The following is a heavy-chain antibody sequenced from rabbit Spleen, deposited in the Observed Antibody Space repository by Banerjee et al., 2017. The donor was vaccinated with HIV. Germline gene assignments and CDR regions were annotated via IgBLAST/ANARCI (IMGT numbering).Heavy chain of an antibody. CDR1: GLDFSSSYW. V-gene: IGHV1S45*01. D-gene: IGHD6-1*01. CDR2: IYTGSSGTT. CDR3: AREKSGNQGYDL. J-gene: IGHJ6*01. Sequence: QEQLVEYGGDLVQPEGSLTLTCEASGLDFSSSYWICWVRQAPGKGLEWIACIYTGSSGTTYYASWARGRFTISETSSTTVTLQMTSLTVADTATYFCAREKSGNQGYDLWGPGTLVTVS.